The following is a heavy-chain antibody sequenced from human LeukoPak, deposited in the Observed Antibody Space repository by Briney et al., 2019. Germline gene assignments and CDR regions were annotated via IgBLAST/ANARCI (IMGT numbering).Heavy chain of an antibody. J-gene: IGHJ4*02. CDR3: ARGPNSNWSGLDF. V-gene: IGHV3-74*01. Sequence: GGSLRLSCTASGFSSSGHWMHWARQLPGKGLVWVSRISPTGSTTSYADSVKGRFTVSRDNAKNTHYLQVNNLRAEDTAVYYCARGPNSNWSGLDFWGQGTLLTVSS. CDR2: ISPTGSTT. CDR1: GFSSSGHW. D-gene: IGHD6-6*01.